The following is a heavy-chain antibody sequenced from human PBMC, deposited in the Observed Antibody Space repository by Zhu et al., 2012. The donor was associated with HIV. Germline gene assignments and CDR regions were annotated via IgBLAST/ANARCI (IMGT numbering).Heavy chain of an antibody. V-gene: IGHV4-39*07. J-gene: IGHJ4*02. CDR1: GGSINSKDYH. Sequence: QVQLQESGPGLVKPSETLSLTCSVSGGSINSKDYHWGWIRQPPGKGLEWIGSIHYTGSSYYNPSLRSRVTISMDTSKNNFSLNLSSVTAADTAIYYCARHNYDLGGYWGQGSLVTVSS. D-gene: IGHD3-3*01. CDR3: ARHNYDLGGY. CDR2: IHYTGSS.